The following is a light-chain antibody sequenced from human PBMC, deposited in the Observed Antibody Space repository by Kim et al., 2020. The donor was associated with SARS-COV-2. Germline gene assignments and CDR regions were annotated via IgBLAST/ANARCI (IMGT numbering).Light chain of an antibody. CDR1: SSNIGRNY. V-gene: IGLV1-51*02. CDR3: GTWDTSLSAGV. Sequence: GQKVIISCSGGSSNIGRNYVSWYQQLPGTAAKLLIYEDINRPSWIPDRFSGSKSGTSATLAITALQTGDEAEYFCGTWDTSLSAGVFGTGTKVTVL. J-gene: IGLJ1*01. CDR2: EDI.